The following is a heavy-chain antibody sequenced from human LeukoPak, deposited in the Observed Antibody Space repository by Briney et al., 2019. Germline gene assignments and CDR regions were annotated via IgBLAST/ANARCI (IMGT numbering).Heavy chain of an antibody. J-gene: IGHJ1*01. CDR1: GGSISSSTNY. V-gene: IGHV4-39*01. D-gene: IGHD2-2*01. CDR2: IYYSGST. CDR3: AKHGGYCSSTSCFEYFHH. Sequence: SETLSLTCTVSGGSISSSTNYWGWIRQPPGKGPEWIGSIYYSGSTYYNPSLKNRVTISVDTSKNQFSLKLSSVTAADTAIYYCAKHGGYCSSTSCFEYFHHWGQGTLVTVSS.